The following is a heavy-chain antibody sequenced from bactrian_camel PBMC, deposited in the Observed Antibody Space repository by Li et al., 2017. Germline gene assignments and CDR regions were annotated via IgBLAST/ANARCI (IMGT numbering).Heavy chain of an antibody. CDR3: AVGTPYGVCLASWSSPTSEQWKY. D-gene: IGHD1*01. CDR2: INRDGSKT. CDR1: GFTFSSYF. J-gene: IGHJ4*01. Sequence: HVQLVESGGGLVQPGGSLRLSCAASGFTFSSYFMNWVREAPGKGLEWVSGINRDGSKTYYAGSVKGRFTISRDNAKNTLYLQMNNLNSEDTAVYYCAVGTPYGVCLASWSSPTSEQWKYWGQGTQVTVS. V-gene: IGHV3S6*01.